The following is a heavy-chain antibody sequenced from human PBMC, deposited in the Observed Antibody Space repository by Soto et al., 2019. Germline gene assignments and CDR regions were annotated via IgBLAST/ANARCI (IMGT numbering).Heavy chain of an antibody. CDR3: ARGEGAGYYDILTGQQRFDP. CDR2: IIPIFGTA. D-gene: IGHD3-9*01. V-gene: IGHV1-69*13. J-gene: IGHJ5*02. CDR1: GGTFSSYA. Sequence: SVKVSCKASGGTFSSYAISWVRQAPGQGLEWMGGIIPIFGTANYAQKFQGRVTITADESTSTAYMELSSLRSEDTAVYYCARGEGAGYYDILTGQQRFDPWGQGTLVTVAS.